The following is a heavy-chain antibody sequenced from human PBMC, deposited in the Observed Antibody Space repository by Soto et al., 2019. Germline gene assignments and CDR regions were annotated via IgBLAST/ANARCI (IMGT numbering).Heavy chain of an antibody. CDR3: AGNIVATISSFDY. CDR1: GESFSGYY. J-gene: IGHJ4*02. Sequence: QVQLQQWGAGLLKPSETLSLTCAVYGESFSGYYWSWIRQPPGKGLEGIGEINHSGSTNYNPSLRSRVTSSVDTAKNQFSLKLSSVTAADTAMYYCAGNIVATISSFDYWGQGTLVTVSS. CDR2: INHSGST. V-gene: IGHV4-34*02. D-gene: IGHD5-12*01.